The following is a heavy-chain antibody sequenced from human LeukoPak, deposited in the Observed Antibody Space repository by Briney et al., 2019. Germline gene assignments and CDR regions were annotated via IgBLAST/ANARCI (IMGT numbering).Heavy chain of an antibody. CDR3: ARDSKPERFDY. V-gene: IGHV1-2*02. D-gene: IGHD1-14*01. CDR2: INPNSGGT. J-gene: IGHJ4*02. CDR1: GYTFTGYY. Sequence: ASVKVSCKASGYTFTGYYMHWVRQAPGQGREWMGWINPNSGGTNYAQKFQGRVTLTRDTSISTAYMELSRLRSDDTAVYYCARDSKPERFDYWGQGTLVTVSS.